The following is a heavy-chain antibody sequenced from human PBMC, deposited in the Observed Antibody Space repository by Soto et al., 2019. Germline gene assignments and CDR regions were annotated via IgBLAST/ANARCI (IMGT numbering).Heavy chain of an antibody. CDR1: GGSISRSSAYY. J-gene: IGHJ6*02. D-gene: IGHD3-10*01. CDR3: ARDGGPRGDYYYAMDV. V-gene: IGHV4-31*03. Sequence: QVQLQESGPGLVKPSQTLSLTCTVSGGSISRSSAYYWSWIRQHPEKGLEWIGYIYSGGTTNYNPSLRSRVTISLETANNRFSLNLSSVTAADTALYYCARDGGPRGDYYYAMDVWGQGTTVTVSS. CDR2: IYSGGTT.